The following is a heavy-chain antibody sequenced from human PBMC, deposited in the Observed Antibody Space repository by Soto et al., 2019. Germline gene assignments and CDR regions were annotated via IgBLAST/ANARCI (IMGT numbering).Heavy chain of an antibody. CDR3: ATNNRASYHFDY. CDR1: GGTFSSYA. D-gene: IGHD3-16*02. V-gene: IGHV1-69*01. Sequence: QVQLVQSGAEVKKPGSSVKVSCKAFGGTFSSYAISWVRQAPGQGLEWMGGIIPLFGTTNYAPKFQGRVAITADERARTAYMDLSSLKSKDTAVYYCATNNRASYHFDYWGQGTLVTVSS. J-gene: IGHJ4*02. CDR2: IIPLFGTT.